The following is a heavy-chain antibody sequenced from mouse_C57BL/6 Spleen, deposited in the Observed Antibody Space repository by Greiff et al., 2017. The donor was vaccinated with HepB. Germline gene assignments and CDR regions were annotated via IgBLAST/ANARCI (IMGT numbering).Heavy chain of an antibody. CDR2: INPNNGGT. D-gene: IGHD4-1*01. CDR1: GYTFTDYY. CDR3: ARSELGTAYFDY. J-gene: IGHJ2*01. Sequence: VQLQQSGPELVKPGASVKISCKASGYTFTDYYMNWVKQSHGKSLEWIGDINPNNGGTSYNQKFKGKATLTVDKSSSTAYMELRSLTSEDSAVYYCARSELGTAYFDYWGQGTTLTVSS. V-gene: IGHV1-26*01.